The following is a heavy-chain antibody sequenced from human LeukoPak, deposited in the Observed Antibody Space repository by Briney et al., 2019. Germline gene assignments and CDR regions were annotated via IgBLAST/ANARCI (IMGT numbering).Heavy chain of an antibody. D-gene: IGHD3-10*01. J-gene: IGHJ4*02. Sequence: SETLSLTCTVSGGSISSYYWSWIRQPPGKGLEWIGYIYYSGSTNYNPSLKSRVTISVDTSKNQFSLKLSSVTAADTAVYYCARVGGDGFATPLDYGGQGTLVTVSS. CDR3: ARVGGDGFATPLDY. CDR2: IYYSGST. CDR1: GGSISSYY. V-gene: IGHV4-59*01.